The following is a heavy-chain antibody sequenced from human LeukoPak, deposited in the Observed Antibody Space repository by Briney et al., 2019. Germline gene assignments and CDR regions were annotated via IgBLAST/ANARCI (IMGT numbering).Heavy chain of an antibody. Sequence: SETLSLTCTVSGGSISSYYWSWIRQPAGKGLEWIGRIYTSGSTNYNPSLKSRVTMSVDSSKNQFSLKLSSVTAADTAVYYCAREPARGPAALYYYYYMDVWGKGTTVTVSS. CDR2: IYTSGST. CDR3: AREPARGPAALYYYYYMDV. V-gene: IGHV4-4*07. J-gene: IGHJ6*03. CDR1: GGSISSYY. D-gene: IGHD2-2*01.